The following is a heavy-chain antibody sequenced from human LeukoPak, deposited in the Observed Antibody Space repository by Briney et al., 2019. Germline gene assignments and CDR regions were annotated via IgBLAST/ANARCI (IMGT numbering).Heavy chain of an antibody. CDR3: ARDTLRYFDWLPYFDY. J-gene: IGHJ4*02. D-gene: IGHD3-9*01. Sequence: SVKVSCKASGGTFSSYAISWVRQAPGQGLEWMGRIIPILGIANYAQKFQGRVTITADKSTSTAYMELSSLRSEDTAVYYCARDTLRYFDWLPYFDYWGQGTLVTVSS. V-gene: IGHV1-69*04. CDR2: IIPILGIA. CDR1: GGTFSSYA.